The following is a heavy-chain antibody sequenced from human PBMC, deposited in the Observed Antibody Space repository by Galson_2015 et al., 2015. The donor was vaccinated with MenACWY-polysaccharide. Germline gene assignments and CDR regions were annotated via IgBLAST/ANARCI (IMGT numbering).Heavy chain of an antibody. D-gene: IGHD6-13*01. CDR2: IKQDGSEK. CDR3: ATGIAAADHLTTLNWFDP. Sequence: SLRLSCAASGFTFSSYWMSWVRQAPGKGLEWVANIKQDGSEKYYVDSVKGRFTISRDNAKNSLYLQMNSLRAEDTAVYYCATGIAAADHLTTLNWFDPWGQGTLVTVSS. CDR1: GFTFSSYW. V-gene: IGHV3-7*01. J-gene: IGHJ5*02.